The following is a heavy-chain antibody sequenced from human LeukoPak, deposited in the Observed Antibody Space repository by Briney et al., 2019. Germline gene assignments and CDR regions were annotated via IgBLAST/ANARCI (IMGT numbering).Heavy chain of an antibody. CDR3: ARRRRGIVIIPAATPKNYFYYLDV. D-gene: IGHD2-2*01. J-gene: IGHJ6*03. CDR2: IDWNGGST. V-gene: IGHV3-20*04. Sequence: AGGSLRLSCAASGFTFDDYGMSWVRQPPGKGLEWGSGIDWNGGSTGYADSVKGRFTISRDNAKNSLYLQMNSLRAEDTALYYCARRRRGIVIIPAATPKNYFYYLDVWGKGTTVAVSS. CDR1: GFTFDDYG.